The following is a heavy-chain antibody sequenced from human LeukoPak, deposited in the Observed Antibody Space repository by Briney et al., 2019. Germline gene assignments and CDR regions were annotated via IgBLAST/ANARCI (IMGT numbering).Heavy chain of an antibody. D-gene: IGHD3-22*01. CDR3: ARDRYPYYYDSSGYYPGAFDI. CDR1: GGTFSSYA. J-gene: IGHJ3*02. V-gene: IGHV1-69*13. CDR2: IIPIFGTA. Sequence: SVKVSCKASGGTFSSYAISWVRQAPGQGLEWMGGIIPIFGTANYAQKFQGRVTITADESTSTAYMELRSLRSDDTAVYYCARDRYPYYYDSSGYYPGAFDIWGQGTMVTVSS.